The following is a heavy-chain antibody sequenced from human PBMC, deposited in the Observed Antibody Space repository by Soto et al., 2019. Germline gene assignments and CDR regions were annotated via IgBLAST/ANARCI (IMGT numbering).Heavy chain of an antibody. CDR1: GFSLSTSGVG. V-gene: IGHV2-5*02. CDR3: AHRPPTVTTWGYYYDGMDV. J-gene: IGHJ6*02. Sequence: QITLKESGPTLVKPTQTLTLTCTFSGFSLSTSGVGVGWIRQPPGKALEWLALIYWDDDKRYSPSLKSRLTITKDTSKNQVVLTMTNMDPVDTATYYCAHRPPTVTTWGYYYDGMDVWGQGTTVTVSS. D-gene: IGHD4-17*01. CDR2: IYWDDDK.